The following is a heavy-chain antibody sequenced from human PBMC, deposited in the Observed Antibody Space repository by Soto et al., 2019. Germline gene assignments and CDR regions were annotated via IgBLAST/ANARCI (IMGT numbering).Heavy chain of an antibody. Sequence: EVQLVESGGGLVQPGGSLRLSCAVSGFTLSDHYMDWVRQAPGKGLEWVGRTRNKRNGFTTHYAASVRGRFSISRDDSYNSVYLQMSSLETEDTAVYYCVRIFGSPDAFDIWGQGTMVIVSS. CDR3: VRIFGSPDAFDI. CDR2: TRNKRNGFTT. CDR1: GFTLSDHY. J-gene: IGHJ3*02. V-gene: IGHV3-72*01. D-gene: IGHD3-3*01.